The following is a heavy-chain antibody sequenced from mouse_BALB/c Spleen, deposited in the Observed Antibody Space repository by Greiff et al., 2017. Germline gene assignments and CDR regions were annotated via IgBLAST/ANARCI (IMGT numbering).Heavy chain of an antibody. V-gene: IGHV6-6*02. Sequence: EVQVVESGGGLVQPGGSMKLSCVASGFTFSNYWMNWVRQSPEKGLEWVAEIRLKSNNYATHYAESVKGRFTISRDDSKSSVYLQMNNLRAEDTGIYYCTRGYGNSWFAYWGQGTLVTVSA. CDR1: GFTFSNYW. CDR2: IRLKSNNYAT. D-gene: IGHD2-10*02. CDR3: TRGYGNSWFAY. J-gene: IGHJ3*01.